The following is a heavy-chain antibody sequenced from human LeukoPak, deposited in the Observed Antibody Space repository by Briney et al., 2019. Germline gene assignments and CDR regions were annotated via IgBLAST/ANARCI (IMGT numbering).Heavy chain of an antibody. CDR2: IXXSGST. D-gene: IGHD6-13*01. Sequence: SETLSXTCAVYXXSFSGXXXXXXXXPPXXXXXXIGEIXXSGSTXYNPSLXXRVXISVDTSKNQFSLKLSSVTAADTAVYYCARRGRRSXAAAGNNWFDPWGQRTLVTVSS. J-gene: IGHJ5*02. CDR1: XXSFSGXX. CDR3: ARRGRRSXAAAGNNWFDP. V-gene: IGHV4-34*01.